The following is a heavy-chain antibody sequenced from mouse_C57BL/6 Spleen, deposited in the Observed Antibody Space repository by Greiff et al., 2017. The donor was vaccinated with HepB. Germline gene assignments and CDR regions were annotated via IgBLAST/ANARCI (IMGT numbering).Heavy chain of an antibody. V-gene: IGHV1-50*01. J-gene: IGHJ2*01. CDR1: GYTFTSYW. CDR3: ARRGALYYGNGECY. CDR2: IDPSDSYT. Sequence: QVQLQQPGAELVKPGASVKLSCKASGYTFTSYWMQWVKQRPGQGLEWIGEIDPSDSYTNYNQKFKGKATLTVDTSSSTAYMQLSSLTSEDSAVYYCARRGALYYGNGECYWGQGTTLTVSS. D-gene: IGHD2-1*01.